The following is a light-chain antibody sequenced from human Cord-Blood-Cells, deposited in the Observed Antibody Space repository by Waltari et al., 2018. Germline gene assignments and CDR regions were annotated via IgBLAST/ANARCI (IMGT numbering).Light chain of an antibody. J-gene: IGKJ2*01. CDR3: QQLNSYPHT. CDR1: QGISSY. V-gene: IGKV1-9*01. Sequence: IQLTQSPSSLSASVGDRVTITCRASQGISSYLAWYQQKPGTAPKLLIYAASTLQSGVPSRFSGSGSGTDFTLTISSLQPEDFATYYCQQLNSYPHTFGQGTKLEIK. CDR2: AAS.